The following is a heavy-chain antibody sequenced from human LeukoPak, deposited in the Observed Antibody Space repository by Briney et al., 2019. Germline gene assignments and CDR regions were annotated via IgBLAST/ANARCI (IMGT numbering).Heavy chain of an antibody. CDR1: GGSISSYY. CDR2: IYYSGST. V-gene: IGHV4-59*01. D-gene: IGHD6-13*01. Sequence: SETLSLTCTVSGGSISSYYWSWIRQPPGKGLERIGYIYYSGSTNYNPSLKSRVTISVDTSKNQFSLKLSSVTAADTAVYYCARSGIAAAGRPYYYYGMDVWGKGTTVTVSS. CDR3: ARSGIAAAGRPYYYYGMDV. J-gene: IGHJ6*04.